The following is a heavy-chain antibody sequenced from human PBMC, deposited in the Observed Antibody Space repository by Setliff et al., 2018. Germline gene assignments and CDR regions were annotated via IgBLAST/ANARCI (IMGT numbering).Heavy chain of an antibody. CDR2: ISAYNGNT. V-gene: IGHV1-18*01. D-gene: IGHD2-2*01. J-gene: IGHJ5*02. CDR3: VRAPPTVVIPPGRAFFDP. Sequence: ASVKVSCKASGYTFSNFGFSWVRQAPGQGLEWMGWISAYNGNTNYAQRLRGRVTMTTDTYTSTANMELRSLRSDDTAVYYCVRAPPTVVIPPGRAFFDPWGQGTLVTVSS. CDR1: GYTFSNFG.